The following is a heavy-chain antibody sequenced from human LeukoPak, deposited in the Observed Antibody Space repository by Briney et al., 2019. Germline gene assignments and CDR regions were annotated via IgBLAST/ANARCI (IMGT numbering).Heavy chain of an antibody. CDR2: ISYDGSNK. Sequence: QPGGSLRLSCAASGFTFSSSAMHWVRQAPGKGLEWVALISYDGSNKYCTDSVEGRFTISRDNSKNTLYLQMNSLRAEDTAVYYCAKDLPEYSGRSSALDYWGQGTLVTVSS. V-gene: IGHV3-30-3*01. CDR3: AKDLPEYSGRSSALDY. D-gene: IGHD1-26*01. CDR1: GFTFSSSA. J-gene: IGHJ4*02.